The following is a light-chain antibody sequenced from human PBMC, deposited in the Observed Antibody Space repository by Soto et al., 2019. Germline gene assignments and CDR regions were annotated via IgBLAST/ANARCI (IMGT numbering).Light chain of an antibody. CDR3: QQYYSTPLT. J-gene: IGKJ4*01. V-gene: IGKV1-9*01. Sequence: DIQLTQSPSFLSASVGDRVTITCRASQGISSYLAWYQQKPGKAPKLLIYAASTLESGVPSRFSGSGSGTEFTLTISSLQAEDVAVYYCQQYYSTPLTFGGGIKVDI. CDR1: QGISSY. CDR2: AAS.